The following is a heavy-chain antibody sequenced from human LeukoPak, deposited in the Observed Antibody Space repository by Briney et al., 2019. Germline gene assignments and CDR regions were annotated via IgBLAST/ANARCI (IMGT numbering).Heavy chain of an antibody. CDR1: GYTFTNYG. V-gene: IGHV1-18*01. CDR2: ISGYNGNT. Sequence: ASVNVSFMTSGYTFTNYGISWVRQAPGQGREWMGWISGYNGNTNYVQKFQGRVTMTTDTSTRTAYMEMGNVRSDETAVYYCVRELSSGRHEYGEPFDYWGQGTLVTVSS. CDR3: VRELSSGRHEYGEPFDY. J-gene: IGHJ4*02. D-gene: IGHD4-17*01.